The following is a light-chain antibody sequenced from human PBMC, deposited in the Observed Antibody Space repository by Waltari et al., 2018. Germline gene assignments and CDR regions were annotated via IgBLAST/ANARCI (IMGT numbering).Light chain of an antibody. CDR3: KQYSAYPWT. Sequence: DIQMTQSPSALSASVGDRVTITCRASQSVRGWLACYLQTPGKAPNLLVYKASILESGVPSRFSGSGSGTDFTLTIVNLQPEDSATDYCKQYSAYPWTFGRGTKVE. V-gene: IGKV1-5*03. CDR1: QSVRGW. J-gene: IGKJ1*01. CDR2: KAS.